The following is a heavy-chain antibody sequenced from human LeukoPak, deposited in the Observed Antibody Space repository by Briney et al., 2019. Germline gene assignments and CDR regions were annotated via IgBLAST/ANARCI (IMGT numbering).Heavy chain of an antibody. V-gene: IGHV3-23*01. CDR1: GFTFSSYA. CDR2: ISGSGGST. D-gene: IGHD5-24*01. CDR3: AKVIGYSPPGSFDY. Sequence: GGSLRLSCAASGFTFSSYAMSWVRQAPGKGLDWVSAISGSGGSTYYADSVKGRFTISRDNSKNTLYLQMNSLRAGDTAVYYCAKVIGYSPPGSFDYWGQGTLVTVSS. J-gene: IGHJ4*02.